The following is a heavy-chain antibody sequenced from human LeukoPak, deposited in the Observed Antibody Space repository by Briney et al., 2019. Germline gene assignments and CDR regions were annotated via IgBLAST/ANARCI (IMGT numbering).Heavy chain of an antibody. CDR2: INPNSGGT. V-gene: IGHV1-2*02. CDR1: GYTFTGYY. J-gene: IGHJ4*02. CDR3: ARGSRSYYDSSGFPLYDY. D-gene: IGHD3-22*01. Sequence: SVKVSCKASGYTFTGYYMHWVRQAPGQGLEWMGWINPNSGGTNYAQKFQGRVTMTRDTSISTAYMELSRLRSDDTAVYYCARGSRSYYDSSGFPLYDYWGQGALVTVSS.